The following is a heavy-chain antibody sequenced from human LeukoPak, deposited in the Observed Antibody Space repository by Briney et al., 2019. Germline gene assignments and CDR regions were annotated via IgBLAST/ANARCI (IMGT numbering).Heavy chain of an antibody. J-gene: IGHJ5*02. CDR2: INHSGST. CDR1: GGSFSGYY. V-gene: IGHV4-34*01. Sequence: SETLSLTCAVYGGSFSGYYWSWIHQPPGKGLEWIGEINHSGSTNHNPSHKSRVTISVDTSKNQFSLKLNSVTAADTAVYYCARTSWFHPWGQGTLVTVSS. CDR3: ARTSWFHP.